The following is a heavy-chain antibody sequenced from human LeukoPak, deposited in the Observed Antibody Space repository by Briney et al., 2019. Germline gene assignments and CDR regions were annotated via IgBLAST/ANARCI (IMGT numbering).Heavy chain of an antibody. CDR1: GFTFSNYA. Sequence: GGSLRLSCAASGFTFSNYAMSWVRQAPEKGLEWVSAISGSGGSTYYADSVKGRFTISRDNSKNTLYLQMNSLRAEDTAVYYCAKWPGFVRGTTAFDYWGQGTLVTVSS. CDR2: ISGSGGST. CDR3: AKWPGFVRGTTAFDY. D-gene: IGHD3-10*01. J-gene: IGHJ4*02. V-gene: IGHV3-23*01.